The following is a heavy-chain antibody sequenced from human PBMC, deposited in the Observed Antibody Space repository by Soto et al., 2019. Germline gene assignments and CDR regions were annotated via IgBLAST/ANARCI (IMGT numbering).Heavy chain of an antibody. V-gene: IGHV1-8*01. D-gene: IGHD6-19*01. Sequence: QVQLVQSGAEVKKPGASVKVSCKASGYTFTSYDINWVRQATGQGLEWMGWMNPNSGNTGYAQKFQGRVSXXXXXXXXXXXXXXXXXXXXXXXXXYCAXEYSSGWSKDWGQGTLVT. CDR2: MNPNSGNT. CDR1: GYTFTSYD. J-gene: IGHJ4*02. CDR3: AXEYSSGWSKD.